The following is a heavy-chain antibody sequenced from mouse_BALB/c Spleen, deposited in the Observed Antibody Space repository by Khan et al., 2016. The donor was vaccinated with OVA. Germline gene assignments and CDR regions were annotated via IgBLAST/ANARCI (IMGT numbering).Heavy chain of an antibody. CDR2: INPSSGCT. CDR3: ARTDGR. J-gene: IGHJ2*01. V-gene: IGHV1-4*01. D-gene: IGHD2-3*01. Sequence: QVQLKESGAELARPGASVKMSCKASGYTFTSYTMHWVKQRPGPGLEWLGSINPSSGCTKYNQNFKDKATLTADNSSSPAYMQLSSLTSEAAAVYYSARTDGRWGQGTTLTVSS. CDR1: GYTFTSYT.